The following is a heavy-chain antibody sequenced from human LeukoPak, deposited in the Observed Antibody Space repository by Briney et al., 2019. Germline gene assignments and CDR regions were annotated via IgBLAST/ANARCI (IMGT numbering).Heavy chain of an antibody. CDR1: GGSISSGGYS. D-gene: IGHD5-18*01. V-gene: IGHV4-30-2*02. CDR3: AQGYRYGRFDY. J-gene: IGHJ4*02. Sequence: SETLSLTCAVSGGSISSGGYSWSWIRQPPGKGLEWIGYIYHSGSTYYNPSLKSRVTISVDRSKNQFSLNLSSVTAADTAVYYCAQGYRYGRFDYWGQGTLVTVSS. CDR2: IYHSGST.